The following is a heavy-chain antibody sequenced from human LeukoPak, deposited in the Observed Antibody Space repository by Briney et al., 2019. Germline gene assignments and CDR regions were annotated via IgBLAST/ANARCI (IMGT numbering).Heavy chain of an antibody. V-gene: IGHV4-34*01. J-gene: IGHJ6*03. CDR1: GGSFSGYY. D-gene: IGHD2-15*01. Sequence: SETLSLTCAVYGGSFSGYYWSWIRQPPGKGLEWIGEINHSGSTNYNPSLKSRVTISVDTSKNQFSLKLSSVTAADTAVYYCARRWWYYYYYMDVWGKGTTVTVSS. CDR2: INHSGST. CDR3: ARRWWYYYYYMDV.